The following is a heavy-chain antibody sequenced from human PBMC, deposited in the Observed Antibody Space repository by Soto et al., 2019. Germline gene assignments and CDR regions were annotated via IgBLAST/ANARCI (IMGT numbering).Heavy chain of an antibody. V-gene: IGHV3-30*03. CDR2: ISNDGGNK. J-gene: IGHJ4*02. CDR1: GFTFSNYG. Sequence: QVQLVESGGGVVQPGRSLRLSCAASGFTFSNYGMHWARQAPGKGLEWVEGISNDGGNKYYADSVKGRFTISRDNSKNTLYLQMNSLRTEDTAVYYCAGGWYFFDYCGQGTLVTVSS. CDR3: AGGWYFFDY. D-gene: IGHD6-19*01.